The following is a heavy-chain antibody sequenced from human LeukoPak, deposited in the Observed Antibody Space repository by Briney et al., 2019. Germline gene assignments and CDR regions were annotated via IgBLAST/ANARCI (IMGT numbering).Heavy chain of an antibody. CDR3: ARQGQQLSTPFDY. V-gene: IGHV3-11*03. CDR2: ISSSSYT. J-gene: IGHJ4*02. CDR1: GFTFSDYY. D-gene: IGHD6-13*01. Sequence: PGGFLRLSCAASGFTFSDYYMSWIRQAPGKGLEWVSYISSSSYTNYADSVKGRFTISRDNAKNSLYLQMNSLRAEDTAVYYCARQGQQLSTPFDYWGQGTLVTVSS.